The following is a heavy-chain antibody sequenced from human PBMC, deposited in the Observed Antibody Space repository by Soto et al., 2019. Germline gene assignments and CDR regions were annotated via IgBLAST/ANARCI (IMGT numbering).Heavy chain of an antibody. V-gene: IGHV3-23*01. J-gene: IGHJ4*02. CDR2: SSATGAGT. Sequence: GGSLRLSCAASGFTFSSYGMTWVRQAPGKGLEWVSFSSATGAGTYYADSVKGRFTISRDNSKNTLYQQMTSLRAYDTAVYYCAKDRRAGGNYGFYSDFWGQGALVTVSS. CDR3: AKDRRAGGNYGFYSDF. CDR1: GFTFSSYG. D-gene: IGHD1-7*01.